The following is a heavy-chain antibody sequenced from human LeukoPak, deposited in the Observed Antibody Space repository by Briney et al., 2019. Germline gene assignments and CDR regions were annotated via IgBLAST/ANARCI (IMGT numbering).Heavy chain of an antibody. CDR3: AREPPYCSGGSCYLRSFDY. Sequence: GGSLRLSCAASGFTFSSYWMSWVRQAPGKGLEWVANIKQDGSEKYYVDSVKGRFTISRDDAKNTLYLQMNSLRAEDTAVYYCAREPPYCSGGSCYLRSFDYWGQGTLVTVSS. CDR1: GFTFSSYW. V-gene: IGHV3-7*01. D-gene: IGHD2-15*01. J-gene: IGHJ4*02. CDR2: IKQDGSEK.